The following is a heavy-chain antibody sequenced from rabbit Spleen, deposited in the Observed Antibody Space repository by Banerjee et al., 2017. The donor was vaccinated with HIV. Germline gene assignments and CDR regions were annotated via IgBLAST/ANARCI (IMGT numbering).Heavy chain of an antibody. Sequence: QEQLEESGGGLVQPEGSLTLACTASGFSFSGTYYMCWVRQAPGKGLEWIACIDTGFGGTTYYASWAKGRFTISKTSSTTVTLQMTSLTAADTATYFCARDTSSSFSSYGMDLWGPGTLVTVS. CDR3: ARDTSSSFSSYGMDL. CDR2: IDTGFGGTT. CDR1: GFSFSGTYY. D-gene: IGHD1-1*01. V-gene: IGHV1S45*01. J-gene: IGHJ6*01.